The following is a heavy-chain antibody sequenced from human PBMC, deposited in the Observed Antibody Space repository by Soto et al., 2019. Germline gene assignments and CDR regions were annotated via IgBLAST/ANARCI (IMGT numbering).Heavy chain of an antibody. D-gene: IGHD3-22*01. V-gene: IGHV3-53*01. CDR2: IYSGGST. CDR1: GFTVSSNY. J-gene: IGHJ4*02. Sequence: GSLRPSCAASGFTVSSNYISWVRPAPGKGLEWVSVIYSGGSTYYADSVKGRFTISRDNSKNTLYLQMNSLRAEDTAVYYCARGYDSSGYYYTPLGYWGQGTLVTVSS. CDR3: ARGYDSSGYYYTPLGY.